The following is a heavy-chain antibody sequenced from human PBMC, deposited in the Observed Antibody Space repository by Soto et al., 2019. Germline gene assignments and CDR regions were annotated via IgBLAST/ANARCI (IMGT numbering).Heavy chain of an antibody. CDR2: IIPILGIA. J-gene: IGHJ6*02. D-gene: IGHD6-13*01. V-gene: IGHV1-69*02. CDR1: GGTFSSYT. Sequence: VASVKVSCKASGGTFSSYTISWVRQAPGQGLEWMGRIIPILGIANYAQKFQGRVTITADKSTSTAYMELSSLRSEDTAVYYCAMANISNWYVYYYYGIDGRGQGTTVTVSS. CDR3: AMANISNWYVYYYYGIDG.